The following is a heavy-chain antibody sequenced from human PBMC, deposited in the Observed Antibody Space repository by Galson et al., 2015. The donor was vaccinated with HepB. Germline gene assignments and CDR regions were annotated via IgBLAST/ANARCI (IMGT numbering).Heavy chain of an antibody. CDR1: GYIFTTYD. J-gene: IGHJ5*02. V-gene: IGHV1-8*01. CDR2: MNPNNGNT. Sequence: SVKVSCKASGYIFTTYDINWVRQAPGHGLEWMGWMNPNNGNTGYAQEFQGRVTMTRNTSSSTAYMEMRRLRSEDTAVYYCARGGTGDYWFDPWGQGTLVTVSS. CDR3: ARGGTGDYWFDP. D-gene: IGHD7-27*01.